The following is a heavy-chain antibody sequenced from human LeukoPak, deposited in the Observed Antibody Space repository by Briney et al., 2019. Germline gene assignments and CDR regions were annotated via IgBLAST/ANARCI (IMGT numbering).Heavy chain of an antibody. CDR2: INPNSGGT. CDR3: ARPPRGYCSGGSCYDY. Sequence: ASVKVSCKASGYTFTGYYMHWLRQAPGQGLEWMGRINPNSGGTNYAQKFQGRVTMTRDTSISTAYMELSRLRSDDTAVYYCARPPRGYCSGGSCYDYWGQGTLVTVSS. D-gene: IGHD2-15*01. CDR1: GYTFTGYY. J-gene: IGHJ4*02. V-gene: IGHV1-2*06.